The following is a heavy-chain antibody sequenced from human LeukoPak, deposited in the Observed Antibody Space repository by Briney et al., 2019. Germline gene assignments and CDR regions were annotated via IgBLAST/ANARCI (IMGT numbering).Heavy chain of an antibody. V-gene: IGHV3-7*03. CDR1: GFTFSSYW. D-gene: IGHD1-26*01. CDR3: ARVGAGNAFDY. CDR2: IKQDGSEK. Sequence: GGSLRLSCAASGFTFSSYWMSWVRQAPGKGLEWVANIKQDGSEKYYVDSVRGRFTISRDNAKNSLYLQMNSLRAEDTAVYYCARVGAGNAFDYWGQGTLVTVSS. J-gene: IGHJ4*02.